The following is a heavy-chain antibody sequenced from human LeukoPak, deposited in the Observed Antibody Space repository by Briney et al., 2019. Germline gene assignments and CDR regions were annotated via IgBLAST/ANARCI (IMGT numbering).Heavy chain of an antibody. V-gene: IGHV3-30*04. CDR2: TSYDGGYT. CDR1: GITFSHFA. D-gene: IGHD3-22*01. J-gene: IGHJ4*02. Sequence: PGRSLRLSCAASGITFSHFAIHWVRQAPGKGLEWVAVTSYDGGYTFYADSVKGRFTISRDKSKNTLYLQMNSVRAADTAVYYCAKLAGGYYYDSSGYYRDDYWGQGTLVTVSS. CDR3: AKLAGGYYYDSSGYYRDDY.